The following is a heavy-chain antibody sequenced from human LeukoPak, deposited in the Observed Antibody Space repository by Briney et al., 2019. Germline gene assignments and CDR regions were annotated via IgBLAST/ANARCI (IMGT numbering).Heavy chain of an antibody. D-gene: IGHD6-19*01. J-gene: IGHJ5*02. Sequence: GGSLRLSCAASGFTFDDYAMHWVRQAPGKGLEWVSGISWNSGSIGYADSVKGRFTISRDNAKNSLYLQMSSLRAEDTALYYCAKDGSSGWGYNWFDPWGQGTLVTVSS. CDR3: AKDGSSGWGYNWFDP. CDR1: GFTFDDYA. V-gene: IGHV3-9*01. CDR2: ISWNSGSI.